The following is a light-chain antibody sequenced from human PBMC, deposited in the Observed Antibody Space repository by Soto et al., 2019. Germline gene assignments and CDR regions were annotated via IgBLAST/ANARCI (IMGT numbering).Light chain of an antibody. CDR1: QSISTY. CDR2: AAS. CDR3: QQSYSTPRT. Sequence: IQMTQSPSSLSASVGDRVPITCRASQSISTYLNWYQQKVGKAPKLLIYAASSLQRGVPSRFSGSGSGTDFTLTISRLQPEDFANYYCQQSYSTPRTFGHGTKLEIK. J-gene: IGKJ2*02. V-gene: IGKV1-39*01.